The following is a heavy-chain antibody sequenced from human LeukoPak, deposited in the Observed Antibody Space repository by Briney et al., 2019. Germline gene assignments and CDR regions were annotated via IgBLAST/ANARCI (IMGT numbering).Heavy chain of an antibody. D-gene: IGHD3-10*01. V-gene: IGHV1-2*02. J-gene: IGHJ5*02. Sequence: ASVKVSCKASGYTFTGYYMHWVRQAPGQGLEWMGWINPNSGGTNYAQKFQGRVTMTRDTSISTAYMELSRLRSDDTAVYYCARGVWITMVRGVNGRFDPWGQGTLVTVSS. CDR2: INPNSGGT. CDR3: ARGVWITMVRGVNGRFDP. CDR1: GYTFTGYY.